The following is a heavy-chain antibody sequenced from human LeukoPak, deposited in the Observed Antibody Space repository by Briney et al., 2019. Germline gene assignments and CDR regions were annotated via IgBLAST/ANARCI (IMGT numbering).Heavy chain of an antibody. CDR3: ARDQVGALDF. V-gene: IGHV3-7*01. J-gene: IGHJ4*02. D-gene: IGHD3-16*01. CDR2: MKYDGTTK. CDR1: GFTFSTYW. Sequence: PGGSLRLSCAVSGFTFSTYWMAWVRQAPGKGLEWVANMKYDGTTKHYADSVKGRFTISRDNAKSSLYLQMNSLRAEDTAVYYCARDQVGALDFWGLGSLVTVSS.